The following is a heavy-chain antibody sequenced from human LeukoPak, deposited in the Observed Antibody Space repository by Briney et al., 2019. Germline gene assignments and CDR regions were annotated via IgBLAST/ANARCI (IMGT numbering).Heavy chain of an antibody. J-gene: IGHJ6*03. CDR1: GGSISSYY. V-gene: IGHV4-4*07. CDR3: ARHSSSWYYYYYMDV. D-gene: IGHD6-13*01. CDR2: IYTSGST. Sequence: SETLSLTCTVSGGSISSYYWSWIRQPAGKGLEWIGRIYTSGSTNYNPSLKSRVTMSVDTSKNQFSLKLSSVTAADTAVYYCARHSSSWYYYYYMDVWGKGTTVTVSS.